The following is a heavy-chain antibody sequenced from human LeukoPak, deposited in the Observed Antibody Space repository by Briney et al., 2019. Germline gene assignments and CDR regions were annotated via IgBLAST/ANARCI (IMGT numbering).Heavy chain of an antibody. CDR3: ARVVDHDYGDYYLDY. Sequence: GGSLRLSCAASGFTFSSYWMSWVRQAPGKGLEWVANIKQDGSEKYYVDSVKGRLTISRDNSKNTLYLQMNSLRAEDTAVYYCARVVDHDYGDYYLDYWGQGTLVTVSS. CDR2: IKQDGSEK. CDR1: GFTFSSYW. D-gene: IGHD4-17*01. V-gene: IGHV3-7*03. J-gene: IGHJ4*02.